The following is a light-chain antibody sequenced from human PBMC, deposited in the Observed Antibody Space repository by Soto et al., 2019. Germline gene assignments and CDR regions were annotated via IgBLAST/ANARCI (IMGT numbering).Light chain of an antibody. CDR1: QSVTNS. Sequence: EIVMTQSGATLSVSPGERATLSCRASQSVTNSLAWYQQKPGQAPRLLVYDASNRATGIPTRFSGSGSGTDFTLTISNLEPEDFAVYYCQQHISWPLTFGGGTKVDIK. V-gene: IGKV3-11*01. J-gene: IGKJ4*01. CDR3: QQHISWPLT. CDR2: DAS.